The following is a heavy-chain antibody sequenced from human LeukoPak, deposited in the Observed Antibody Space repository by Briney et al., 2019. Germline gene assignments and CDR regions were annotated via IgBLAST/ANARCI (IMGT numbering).Heavy chain of an antibody. Sequence: GESLKISCKGSVYSFTSYWIGWVRQMPGKGLEWMGNIYPGDSDTRYSPSFQGQVTISADKSISTAYLQWSSLKASDTAMYYCARHKHDILTGSEPGMDVWGQGTTVTVSS. V-gene: IGHV5-51*01. CDR1: VYSFTSYW. J-gene: IGHJ6*02. CDR2: IYPGDSDT. D-gene: IGHD3-9*01. CDR3: ARHKHDILTGSEPGMDV.